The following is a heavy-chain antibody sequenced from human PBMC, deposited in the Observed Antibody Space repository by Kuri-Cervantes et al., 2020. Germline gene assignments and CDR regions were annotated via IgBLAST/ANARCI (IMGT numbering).Heavy chain of an antibody. CDR1: GFSLSNARMG. CDR2: IFSNDEK. Sequence: SGPTLVKPTETLTLTCTVSGFSLSNARMGVSWIRQPPGKALEWLAHIFSNDEKSYSTSLKSRLTISKDTSKNQVVLTMTNMDPVDTATYYCAHYRKTEYYYDSSGYYYNWGQGTLVTVSS. D-gene: IGHD3-22*01. CDR3: AHYRKTEYYYDSSGYYYN. V-gene: IGHV2-26*01. J-gene: IGHJ4*02.